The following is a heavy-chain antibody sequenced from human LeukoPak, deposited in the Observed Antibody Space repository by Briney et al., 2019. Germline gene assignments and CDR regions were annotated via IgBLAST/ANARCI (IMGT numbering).Heavy chain of an antibody. Sequence: GGSLRLSCAASGFTFSSYTMNWVRQAPGKGLEWISYITSSSSIISYADSVKGRFTISRDNARNSLYLQMNSLRDKDTAVYYCARYYYGSLDYWGQGTLVTVSS. J-gene: IGHJ4*02. CDR2: ITSSSSII. CDR1: GFTFSSYT. V-gene: IGHV3-48*02. CDR3: ARYYYGSLDY. D-gene: IGHD3-10*01.